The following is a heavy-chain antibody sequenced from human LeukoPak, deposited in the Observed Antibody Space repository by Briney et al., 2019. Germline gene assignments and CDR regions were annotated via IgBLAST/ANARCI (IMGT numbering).Heavy chain of an antibody. J-gene: IGHJ4*02. CDR3: ARDRPYTGGWRGFDY. CDR2: IIPMFGIA. V-gene: IGHV1-69*13. CDR1: GGTFSRYA. D-gene: IGHD6-19*01. Sequence: SSVKVSCKASGGTFSRYAISWVRQAPGQGLEWMGGIIPMFGIANYAQKFQGRVTITADESTSTAYMELSSLRSEDTAVYYCARDRPYTGGWRGFDYWGQGTLVTVSS.